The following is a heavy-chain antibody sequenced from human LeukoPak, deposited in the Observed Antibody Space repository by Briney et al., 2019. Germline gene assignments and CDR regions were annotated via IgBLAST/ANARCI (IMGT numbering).Heavy chain of an antibody. CDR3: ATWRTDKTGFDY. CDR2: IYYSGSP. D-gene: IGHD1-1*01. Sequence: SETLSLTCTVSSGSISNNNYYWAWIRQPPVKGLECIASIYYSGSPYYNPSLQSRVTISVDTSKNQFSLRLSSVTAADTAVYYCATWRTDKTGFDYWGQGTLVTVSS. CDR1: SGSISNNNYY. J-gene: IGHJ4*02. V-gene: IGHV4-39*01.